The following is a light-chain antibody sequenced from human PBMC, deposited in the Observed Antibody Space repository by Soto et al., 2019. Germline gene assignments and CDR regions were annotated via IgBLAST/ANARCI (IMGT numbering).Light chain of an antibody. CDR2: DAS. Sequence: DVQLTQSPSFMSLSAGDRVTITCRASQGISNSLAWYQQNPGKAPKLLIYDASTLQSGVPSRFSGSGSGTDFTLTISSLQPEEFATYYCQQLNSYPLTFGGGTKVDIK. J-gene: IGKJ4*01. CDR1: QGISNS. CDR3: QQLNSYPLT. V-gene: IGKV1-9*01.